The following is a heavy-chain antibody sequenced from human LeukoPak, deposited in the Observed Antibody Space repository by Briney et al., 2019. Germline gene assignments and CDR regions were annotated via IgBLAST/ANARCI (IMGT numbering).Heavy chain of an antibody. CDR3: ARRGTGWSFDL. Sequence: SQTLSLTCAVSGGSISSGGYCWSWIRQPPGKGLEWIGYIYHSGSTYYNPSLKSRVTISVDRSKNQFSLKLSSVTTADTAVYYCARRGTGWSFDLWGRGTLVTVSS. V-gene: IGHV4-30-2*01. CDR2: IYHSGST. CDR1: GGSISSGGYC. J-gene: IGHJ2*01. D-gene: IGHD1-1*01.